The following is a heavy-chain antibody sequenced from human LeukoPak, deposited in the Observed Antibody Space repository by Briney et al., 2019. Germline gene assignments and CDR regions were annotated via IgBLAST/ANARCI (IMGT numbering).Heavy chain of an antibody. CDR3: ARAIRGAYDILTGYSRTAAFDI. CDR1: GYTFTGYY. Sequence: GASVKVSCKASGYTFTGYYMHWVRQAPGQGLEWMGGIIPIFGTANYAQKFQGRVTITADKSTSTAYMELSSLRSEDTAVYYCARAIRGAYDILTGYSRTAAFDIWGQGTMVTVSS. CDR2: IIPIFGTA. J-gene: IGHJ3*02. V-gene: IGHV1-69*06. D-gene: IGHD3-9*01.